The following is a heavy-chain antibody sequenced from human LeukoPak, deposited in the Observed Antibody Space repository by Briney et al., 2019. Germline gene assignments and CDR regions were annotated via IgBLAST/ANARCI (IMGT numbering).Heavy chain of an antibody. CDR2: VSASGRVT. CDR3: AKSPVDTPMASGGSFLDF. D-gene: IGHD5-18*01. V-gene: IGHV3-23*01. J-gene: IGHJ4*02. Sequence: PGGSLRLSCAASGFTFRDYAMFWVRQAPGKGLEWVSVVSASGRVTDYADSVKGRFTISRDNAKNRVYLQMNSLRGEDTAVYHCAKSPVDTPMASGGSFLDFWGQGTLVTVSS. CDR1: GFTFRDYA.